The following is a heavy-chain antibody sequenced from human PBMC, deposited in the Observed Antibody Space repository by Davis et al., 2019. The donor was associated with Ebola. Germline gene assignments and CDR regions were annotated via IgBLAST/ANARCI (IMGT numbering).Heavy chain of an antibody. Sequence: AASVKVSCKASGYTFTSYYMHWVRQAPGQGLEWMGWINPNSGGTNYAQKFQGWVTMTRDTSISTAYMELSRLRSDDTAGYYCARGGGSSKRTMGYWGQGTLVTVSS. CDR3: ARGGGSSKRTMGY. CDR2: INPNSGGT. V-gene: IGHV1-2*04. CDR1: GYTFTSYY. D-gene: IGHD1-26*01. J-gene: IGHJ4*02.